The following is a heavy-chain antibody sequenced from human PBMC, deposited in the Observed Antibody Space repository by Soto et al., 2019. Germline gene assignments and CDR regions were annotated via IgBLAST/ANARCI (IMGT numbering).Heavy chain of an antibody. CDR1: GDSISSNSHY. J-gene: IGHJ4*02. D-gene: IGHD2-15*01. V-gene: IGHV4-39*07. CDR3: ARVPYGGRIDY. CDR2: INHSGST. Sequence: PSETLSLTCTVSGDSISSNSHYWGWIRQPPGKGLEWIGEINHSGSTNYNPSLKSRVTISADTSKNQFSLKLSSVTAADTAVYYCARVPYGGRIDYWGQGTLVTVS.